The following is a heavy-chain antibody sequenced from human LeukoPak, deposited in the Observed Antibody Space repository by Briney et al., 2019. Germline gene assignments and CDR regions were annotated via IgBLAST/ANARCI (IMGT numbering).Heavy chain of an antibody. CDR3: ARQRRPRLLWFGELERHHPYYFDY. CDR2: INHSGST. J-gene: IGHJ4*02. CDR1: GGSFSGYY. D-gene: IGHD3-10*01. Sequence: SETLSLTCAVYGGSFSGYYWSWIRQPPGKGLEWSGEINHSGSTNYNPSLKSRVTISVDTSKNQFSLKLSSVTAADTAVYYCARQRRPRLLWFGELERHHPYYFDYWGQGALVTVSS. V-gene: IGHV4-34*01.